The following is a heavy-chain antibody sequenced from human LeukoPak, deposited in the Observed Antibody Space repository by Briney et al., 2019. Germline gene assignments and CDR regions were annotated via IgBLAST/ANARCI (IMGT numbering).Heavy chain of an antibody. J-gene: IGHJ4*02. V-gene: IGHV6-1*01. CDR1: GDIVSSNSAA. CDR3: ARDSSAMFDY. CDR2: TYYRSKWYN. Sequence: SQTLSLTCAISGDIVSSNSAAWHWIRQSPSRGLEWLGRTYYRSKWYNDYAISVKSRITINPDTSKNQFSLQVKSVTPEDTAVYYCARDSSAMFDYWGQGTLVTVSS. D-gene: IGHD2-2*01.